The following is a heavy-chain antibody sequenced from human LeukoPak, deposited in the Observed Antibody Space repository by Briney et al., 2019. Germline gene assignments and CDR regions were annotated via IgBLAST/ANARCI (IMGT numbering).Heavy chain of an antibody. CDR2: ISYDGSNK. CDR3: ARDFTIFGYFDY. J-gene: IGHJ4*02. CDR1: GFTFSSYA. D-gene: IGHD3-3*01. Sequence: PGRSLRLSCAASGFTFSSYAMHWVRQAPSKGLEWVAVISYDGSNKYYADSVKGRFTISRDNSKNTLYLQMNSLRAEDTAVYYCARDFTIFGYFDYWGQGTLVTVSS. V-gene: IGHV3-30-3*01.